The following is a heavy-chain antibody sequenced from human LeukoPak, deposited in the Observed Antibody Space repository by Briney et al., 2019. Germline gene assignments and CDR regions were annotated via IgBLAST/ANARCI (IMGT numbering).Heavy chain of an antibody. J-gene: IGHJ6*02. CDR2: ISAYNGNT. CDR3: ARDGLRTYYYDSSGSYGMDV. V-gene: IGHV1-18*01. D-gene: IGHD3-22*01. Sequence: GASVKVSCKASGYTFTSYGISWVRQAPGQGLEWMGWISAYNGNTNYAQKLQGRVTKTTDTSTSTAYMELRSLRSDDTAVYYCARDGLRTYYYDSSGSYGMDVWGQGTTVTVSS. CDR1: GYTFTSYG.